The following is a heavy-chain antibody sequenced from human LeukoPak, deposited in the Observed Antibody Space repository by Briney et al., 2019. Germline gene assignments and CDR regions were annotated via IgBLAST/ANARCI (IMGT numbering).Heavy chain of an antibody. J-gene: IGHJ5*02. V-gene: IGHV1-2*02. CDR2: INPNTGGT. CDR3: AAVIPFVGFDP. Sequence: GASVKVSCRASGYKFIDYYIQWVRQAPGQGLEWMGWINPNTGGTSYAQNFQGRVTMTRDTSITTAYMELSSLSSDDTALYYCAAVIPFVGFDPWGQGTLVTVSS. CDR1: GYKFIDYY. D-gene: IGHD3-16*02.